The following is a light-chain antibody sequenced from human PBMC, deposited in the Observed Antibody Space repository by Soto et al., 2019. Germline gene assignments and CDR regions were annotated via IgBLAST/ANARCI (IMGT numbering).Light chain of an antibody. Sequence: EIVMTQSPATLSVSPGERAPLSCRASQSVSNNLAWYQQKPGQAPRLLIYGASTRATGIPARFSGSGSGTEFTLTISSLQSEDFAVYYCQQYNNWTFGQGTKVEIK. J-gene: IGKJ1*01. CDR1: QSVSNN. V-gene: IGKV3-15*01. CDR3: QQYNNWT. CDR2: GAS.